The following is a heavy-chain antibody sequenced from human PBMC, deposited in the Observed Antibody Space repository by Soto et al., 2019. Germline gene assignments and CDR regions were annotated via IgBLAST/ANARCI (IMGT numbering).Heavy chain of an antibody. CDR3: ARVPRVYDSIDNNWLDP. Sequence: QVQLVASGGGVAQPGRSLRLSCAATGFTFSNYGMHWVRQAPGKGLEWVAVIWYDGNKVYYADSVKGRFNISRDNSKNTLYLQMNSLRVEDTAVYYCARVPRVYDSIDNNWLDPWGQGTLVTVSS. J-gene: IGHJ5*02. CDR2: IWYDGNKV. D-gene: IGHD3-22*01. CDR1: GFTFSNYG. V-gene: IGHV3-33*01.